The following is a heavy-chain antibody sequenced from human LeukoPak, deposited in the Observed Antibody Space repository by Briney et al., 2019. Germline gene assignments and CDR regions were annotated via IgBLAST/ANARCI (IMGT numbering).Heavy chain of an antibody. V-gene: IGHV3-23*01. D-gene: IGHD3-16*02. CDR3: AKDMSKDYVWGSYRPGGTFDY. J-gene: IGHJ4*02. CDR2: ISGGGGNT. Sequence: GGSLSLSCAASGFTFSSYGMSWVRPAPGKGLEWVSAISGGGGNTYYADSVKGRFSISRDNSKNTLYLQMNSLRAEDTAVYYCAKDMSKDYVWGSYRPGGTFDYWGQGTLVTVSS. CDR1: GFTFSSYG.